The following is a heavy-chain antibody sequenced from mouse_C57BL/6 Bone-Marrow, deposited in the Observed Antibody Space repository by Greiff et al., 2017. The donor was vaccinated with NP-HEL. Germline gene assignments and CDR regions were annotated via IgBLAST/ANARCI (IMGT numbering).Heavy chain of an antibody. CDR3: ARWRQLRDYYAMDY. CDR2: INPNNGGT. D-gene: IGHD3-2*02. V-gene: IGHV1-18*01. J-gene: IGHJ4*01. CDR1: GYTFTDYN. Sequence: VQLKESGPELVKPGASVKIPCKASGYTFTDYNMDWVKQSHGKSLEWIGDINPNNGGTIYNQKFKGKATLTVDKSSSTAYMELRILTSEDTAVYYCARWRQLRDYYAMDYWGQGTSVTVSS.